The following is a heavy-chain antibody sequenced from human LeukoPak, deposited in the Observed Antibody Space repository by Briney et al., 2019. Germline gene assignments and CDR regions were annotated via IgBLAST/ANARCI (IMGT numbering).Heavy chain of an antibody. V-gene: IGHV3-30*02. CDR1: GFTFSSYG. CDR2: IRYDGSNK. J-gene: IGHJ4*02. D-gene: IGHD3-10*01. CDR3: ARITYGSGNCY. Sequence: GGSLRLSCAASGFTFSSYGMHWVRQAPGKGLEWVAFIRYDGSNKDYADSVKGRFTISRDNSKNTLYLQMNSLRAEDTAVYYCARITYGSGNCYWGQGTLVTVSS.